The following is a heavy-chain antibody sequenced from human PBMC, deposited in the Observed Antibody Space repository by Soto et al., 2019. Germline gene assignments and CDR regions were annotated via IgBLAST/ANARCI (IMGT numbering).Heavy chain of an antibody. CDR2: IYYSGST. V-gene: IGHV4-39*01. J-gene: IGHJ4*02. D-gene: IGHD4-17*01. CDR3: ASHFYGDYDFDY. CDR1: GGSISSSSYY. Sequence: PSETLSLTCTVSGGSISSSSYYWGWIRQPPGKGLEWIGSIYYSGSTYYNPSLKSRVTISADTSKNQFSLKLSSVTAADTAVYYCASHFYGDYDFDYWGQGTLVTVSS.